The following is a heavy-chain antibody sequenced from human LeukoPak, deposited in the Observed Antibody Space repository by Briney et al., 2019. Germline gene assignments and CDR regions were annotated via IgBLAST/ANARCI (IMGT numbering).Heavy chain of an antibody. CDR1: GGSISSGGYY. CDR3: ARDGRSEGDY. Sequence: PSETLSLTCTVSGGSISSGGYYWSWIRQHPGKGLEWIEYIYYSGSTYYNPSLKSRVTISVDTSKNQFSLKLSSVTAADTAVYYCARDGRSEGDYWGQGTLVTVSS. V-gene: IGHV4-31*03. J-gene: IGHJ4*02. CDR2: IYYSGST. D-gene: IGHD3-3*01.